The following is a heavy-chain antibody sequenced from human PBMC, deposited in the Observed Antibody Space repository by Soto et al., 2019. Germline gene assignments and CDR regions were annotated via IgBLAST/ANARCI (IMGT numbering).Heavy chain of an antibody. J-gene: IGHJ6*02. CDR3: APDGAAGAVMGV. V-gene: IGHV3-21*01. CDR2: ISSGGEYL. Sequence: EVQLVESGGGLVKPGGSLRLSCAASGLTFSTYGMNWVRQAPGKGLEWVSSISSGGEYLDYADSVKGRLTISRDNAKNALYLQLDRLRVEDTAVYYCAPDGAAGAVMGVWGQGTTVTVSS. CDR1: GLTFSTYG. D-gene: IGHD6-13*01.